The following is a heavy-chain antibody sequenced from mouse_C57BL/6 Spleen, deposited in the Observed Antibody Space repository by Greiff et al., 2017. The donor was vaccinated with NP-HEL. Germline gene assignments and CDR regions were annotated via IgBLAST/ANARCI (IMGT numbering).Heavy chain of an antibody. CDR3: ARDSNYVDY. CDR1: GYTFTDYY. J-gene: IGHJ2*01. CDR2: IYPGSGNT. D-gene: IGHD2-5*01. V-gene: IGHV1-76*01. Sequence: VKLMESGAELVRPGASVKLSCKASGYTFTDYYINWVKQRPGQGLEWIARIYPGSGNTYYNEKFKGKATLTAEKSSSTAYMQLSSLTSEDSAVYFCARDSNYVDYWGQGTTLTVSS.